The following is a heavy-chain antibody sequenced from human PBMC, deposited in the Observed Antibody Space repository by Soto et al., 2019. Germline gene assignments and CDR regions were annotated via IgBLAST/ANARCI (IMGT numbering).Heavy chain of an antibody. D-gene: IGHD5-12*01. CDR1: GYSFTSYW. CDR2: IDPSDSYT. V-gene: IGHV5-10-1*01. J-gene: IGHJ4*02. CDR3: ARTRDGSFDY. Sequence: GESLKISCKGSGYSFTSYWISWVRQMPGKGLEWMGRIDPSDSYTNYSPSFQGHVTISADKSISTAYLQSSSLKASDTAMYYCARTRDGSFDYWGQGTLVTVSS.